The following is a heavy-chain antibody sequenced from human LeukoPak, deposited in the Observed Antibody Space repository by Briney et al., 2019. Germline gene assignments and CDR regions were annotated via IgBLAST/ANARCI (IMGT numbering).Heavy chain of an antibody. CDR3: ARRHYFDY. V-gene: IGHV3-30*04. Sequence: GGSLRLSCAASGFTFSSYAVHWVRQAPGKGLEWVAVISYDGSNKYYADSVKGRFTISRDNSKNTLYLQMNSLRAEDTAVYYCARRHYFDYWGQGTLVTVSS. CDR1: GFTFSSYA. J-gene: IGHJ4*02. CDR2: ISYDGSNK.